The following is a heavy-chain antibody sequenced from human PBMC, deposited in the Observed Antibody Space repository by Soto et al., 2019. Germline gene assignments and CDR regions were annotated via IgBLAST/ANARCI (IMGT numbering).Heavy chain of an antibody. V-gene: IGHV4-61*01. CDR1: GGSVSSGSYY. CDR2: IYYSGST. CDR3: ARDTKLGYCSGGSCYHYYYYYGMDV. J-gene: IGHJ6*02. D-gene: IGHD2-15*01. Sequence: ETLSLTCTVSGGSVSSGSYYWSWIRQPPGKGLEWIGYIYYSGSTNYNPSLKSRVTISVDTSKNQFSLKLSSVTAADTAVYYCARDTKLGYCSGGSCYHYYYYYGMDVWGQGTTVTVSS.